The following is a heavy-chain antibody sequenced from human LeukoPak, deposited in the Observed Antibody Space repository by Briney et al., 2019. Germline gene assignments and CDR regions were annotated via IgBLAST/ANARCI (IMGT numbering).Heavy chain of an antibody. Sequence: QPGGSLRLSCAASGFTFSSYEMNWVRQAPGKGLEWVSYISSSGSTIYYADSVKGRFTISRYNAKNSLYLQMNSLRAEDTAVYYCASWNYFRTGDASDIWGQGTMVTVSS. D-gene: IGHD1-7*01. CDR1: GFTFSSYE. J-gene: IGHJ3*02. V-gene: IGHV3-48*03. CDR2: ISSSGSTI. CDR3: ASWNYFRTGDASDI.